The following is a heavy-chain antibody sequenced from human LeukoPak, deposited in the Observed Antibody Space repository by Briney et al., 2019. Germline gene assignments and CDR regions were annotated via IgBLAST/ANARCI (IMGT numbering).Heavy chain of an antibody. D-gene: IGHD6-19*01. Sequence: GGSLRLSCAAFGFTFDDYAMHWVRQAPGKGLEWVSLISGYGGTTYYADSVKGRFTISKGNSKGSLYLQMNSLRTEDTAVYYCARDISSSGEDYWGQGTLVTVSS. CDR1: GFTFDDYA. J-gene: IGHJ4*02. V-gene: IGHV3-43*02. CDR3: ARDISSSGEDY. CDR2: ISGYGGTT.